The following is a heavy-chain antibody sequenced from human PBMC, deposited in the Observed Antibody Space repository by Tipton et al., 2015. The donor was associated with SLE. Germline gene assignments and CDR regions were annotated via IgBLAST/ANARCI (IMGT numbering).Heavy chain of an antibody. D-gene: IGHD1-26*01. CDR2: IKQDGSEK. CDR1: GFTFSSYW. J-gene: IGHJ4*02. Sequence: SLRLSRAASGFTFSSYWMSWVRQAPGKGLEWVANIKQDGSEKYYVDSVKGRFTISRDNAKNSLYLQMNSLRAEDTAVYYCARGEVGATPYFDYWGQGTLVTVSS. CDR3: ARGEVGATPYFDY. V-gene: IGHV3-7*01.